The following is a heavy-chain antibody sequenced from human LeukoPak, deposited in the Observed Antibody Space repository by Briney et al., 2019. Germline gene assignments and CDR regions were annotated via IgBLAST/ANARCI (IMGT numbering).Heavy chain of an antibody. CDR2: IDWDDDK. V-gene: IGHV2-70*11. CDR1: GFSLSTSGMC. CDR3: ARMGCGSYPNYFDY. J-gene: IGHJ4*02. D-gene: IGHD1-26*01. Sequence: SGPALVKPTQTLTLTCTFSGFSLSTSGMCVSWIRQPPGKALEWLARIDWDDDKYYRTSLKTRLTISKDTSKNQVVLTMTNMDPVDTATYYCARMGCGSYPNYFDYWGQGTLVSVSS.